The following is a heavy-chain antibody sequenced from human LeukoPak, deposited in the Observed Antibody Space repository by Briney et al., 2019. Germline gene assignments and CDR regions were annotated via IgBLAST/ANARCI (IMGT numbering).Heavy chain of an antibody. CDR2: INPSGGST. CDR3: ARGDPGTYYYDSSGYLPY. V-gene: IGHV1-46*01. CDR1: GYTFANYD. J-gene: IGHJ4*02. D-gene: IGHD3-22*01. Sequence: ASVKVSCKASGYTFANYDITWVRQAPGQGLEWMGIINPSGGSTSYAQKFQGRVTMTRDTSTSTVYMELSSLRSEDTAVYYCARGDPGTYYYDSSGYLPYWGQGTLVTVSS.